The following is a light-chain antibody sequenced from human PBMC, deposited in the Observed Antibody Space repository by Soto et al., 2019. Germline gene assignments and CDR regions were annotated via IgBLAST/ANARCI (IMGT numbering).Light chain of an antibody. J-gene: IGLJ1*01. CDR3: SSFTSNRISV. V-gene: IGLV2-14*03. CDR2: GVT. Sequence: QSVLTQPTSVSGSPGQSITISCTGNHNDIGTYDYVSWYQQHPGRAPRLLIHGVTTRPSGISGRFSASKSGLTASLTISGLQPEDEADYYCSSFTSNRISVLGPGTKVTVL. CDR1: HNDIGTYDY.